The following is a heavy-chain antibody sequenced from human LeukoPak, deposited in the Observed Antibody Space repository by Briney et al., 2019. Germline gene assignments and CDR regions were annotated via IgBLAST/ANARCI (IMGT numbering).Heavy chain of an antibody. V-gene: IGHV4-59*08. CDR3: AMSESGSSIWFDP. CDR1: GGSISSYY. Sequence: KASETLSLTCTVSGGSISSYYWSWIRQPPGKGLEWIGYIYYSGSTNYNPSLKSRVTIPVDTSKNQFSLKLSSVTAADTAVYYCAMSESGSSIWFDPWGQGTLVTVSS. D-gene: IGHD3-10*01. CDR2: IYYSGST. J-gene: IGHJ5*02.